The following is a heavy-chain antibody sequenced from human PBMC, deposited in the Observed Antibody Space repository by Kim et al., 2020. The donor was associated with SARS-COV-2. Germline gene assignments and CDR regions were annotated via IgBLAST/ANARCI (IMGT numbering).Heavy chain of an antibody. V-gene: IGHV3-23*01. J-gene: IGHJ3*02. CDR2: ISASGGVT. CDR1: GFTFSNFA. Sequence: GGSLRLSCGASGFTFSNFAMTWVRRAPGKGLEWVSTISASGGVTFYADSVKGRFTISRDNSKNSLYLQMDSLRVDDTAVYYCAKDLEGGNSARGLCDMWGQGTMVTVSS. D-gene: IGHD1-1*01. CDR3: AKDLEGGNSARGLCDM.